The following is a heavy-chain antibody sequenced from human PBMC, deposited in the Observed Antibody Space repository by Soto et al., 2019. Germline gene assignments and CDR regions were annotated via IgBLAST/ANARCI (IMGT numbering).Heavy chain of an antibody. J-gene: IGHJ6*02. D-gene: IGHD6-19*01. CDR3: ARLPGALVAVLYIYPLDGREAMSDVDV. V-gene: IGHV3-30-3*01. CDR1: GFTFNYYP. CDR2: ISFDCSNK. Sequence: QMQLVESGGGVVQPGESLRLSCAASGFTFNYYPMHWVRQTPGKGLEWVAVISFDCSNKFYADSVKGRFTVSRDNSKNMLYLQLNSLRPEDAAVYYCARLPGALVAVLYIYPLDGREAMSDVDVWGQGTTFSVSS.